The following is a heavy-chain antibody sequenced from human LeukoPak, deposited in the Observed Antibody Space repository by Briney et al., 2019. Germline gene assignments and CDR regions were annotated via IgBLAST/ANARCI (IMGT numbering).Heavy chain of an antibody. CDR3: TTERTVWFGELLTFGY. J-gene: IGHJ4*02. D-gene: IGHD3-10*01. CDR2: IINSDGTT. CDR1: GFTFSSYI. V-gene: IGHV3-23*01. Sequence: GSLRLSCAASGFTFSSYIMTWVRQAPGKGLEWVSTIINSDGTTYYADSVRGRFTISRDNYKNTLYLQMNSLKTEDTAVYYCTTERTVWFGELLTFGYWGQGTLVTVSS.